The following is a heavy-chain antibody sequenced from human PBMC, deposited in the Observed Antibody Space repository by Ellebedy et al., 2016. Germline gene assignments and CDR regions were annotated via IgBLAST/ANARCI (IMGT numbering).Heavy chain of an antibody. D-gene: IGHD3-16*01. CDR1: GFTFSSYS. V-gene: IGHV3-23*01. CDR3: AKDLPPRPYDYIADYFAS. CDR2: ISDTGSRT. Sequence: GGSLRLSXAASGFTFSSYSMNWVRQAPGKGFEWVSSISDTGSRTYYAESVKGRFTISRDNSKNTLYLQMDTLRAEDTALYYCAKDLPPRPYDYIADYFASWGQGTLVTVSS. J-gene: IGHJ4*02.